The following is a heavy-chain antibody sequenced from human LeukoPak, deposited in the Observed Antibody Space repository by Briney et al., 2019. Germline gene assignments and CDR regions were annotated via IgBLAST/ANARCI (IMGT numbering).Heavy chain of an antibody. CDR3: ARDLKGSIAARTDVY. Sequence: PGGSLRLSCAASGFTFSSYWMSWVRQAPGKGLEWVANIKQDGSEKYYVDSVKGRFTISRDNAKKSLYLQMNSLRAEDTAVYYCARDLKGSIAARTDVYWGQGTLVTVSS. J-gene: IGHJ4*02. CDR2: IKQDGSEK. CDR1: GFTFSSYW. D-gene: IGHD6-6*01. V-gene: IGHV3-7*01.